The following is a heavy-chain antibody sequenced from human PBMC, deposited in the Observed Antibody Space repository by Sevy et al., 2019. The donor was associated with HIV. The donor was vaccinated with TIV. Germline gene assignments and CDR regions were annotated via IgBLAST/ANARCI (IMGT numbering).Heavy chain of an antibody. CDR2: ISSSSSTI. J-gene: IGHJ4*02. CDR3: ARTPIFGVSPFDY. V-gene: IGHV3-48*01. CDR1: GFTFSSYS. Sequence: GGSLRLSCAASGFTFSSYSMNWVRQAPGKGLERVSYISSSSSTIYYADSVKGRFTISRDNAKNSLYLQMNSLRAEDTAVYYCARTPIFGVSPFDYWCQGTLVTVSS. D-gene: IGHD3-3*01.